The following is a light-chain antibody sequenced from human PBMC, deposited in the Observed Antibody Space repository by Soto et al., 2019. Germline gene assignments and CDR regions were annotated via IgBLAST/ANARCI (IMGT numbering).Light chain of an antibody. Sequence: QSVLTQPPSASGTPGQRVTISCSGSSSNIGSNYVYWYQQLPGTAPKLLIYRNNQRPSGVHDRFSGSKSGTSASLAISGLRSEDEADYYCAAWDDSLSGVVFGGATKLTVL. J-gene: IGLJ2*01. CDR3: AAWDDSLSGVV. V-gene: IGLV1-47*01. CDR1: SSNIGSNY. CDR2: RNN.